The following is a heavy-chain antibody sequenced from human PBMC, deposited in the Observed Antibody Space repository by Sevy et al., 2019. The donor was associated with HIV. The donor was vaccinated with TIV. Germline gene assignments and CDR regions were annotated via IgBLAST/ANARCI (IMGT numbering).Heavy chain of an antibody. Sequence: GGSLRLSCAASGFTFSSYSMNWVRRAPGKGLEWVSSFRSSSNYIHYADSVKGRFTISRDNAKNSLYLQMNSLRAEDTAVYYCARGEVNYDSLILIRTEGGYYYGMDVWGQGTTVTVSS. V-gene: IGHV3-21*01. D-gene: IGHD3-3*01. CDR2: FRSSSNYI. CDR3: ARGEVNYDSLILIRTEGGYYYGMDV. CDR1: GFTFSSYS. J-gene: IGHJ6*02.